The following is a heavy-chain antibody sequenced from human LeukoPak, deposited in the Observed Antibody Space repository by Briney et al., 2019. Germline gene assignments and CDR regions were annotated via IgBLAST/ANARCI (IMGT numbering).Heavy chain of an antibody. D-gene: IGHD1-26*01. CDR3: ARDLGGHGS. Sequence: GGSLRLSCAASGFTFSDHYMTWIRQAPGKGLEWVSYISTTSSFTKYADSVKGRFTFSRDNAKNSLYLQMNSLRAEDTAVYYCARDLGGHGSWGQGTLVTVSS. V-gene: IGHV3-11*06. CDR1: GFTFSDHY. J-gene: IGHJ4*02. CDR2: ISTTSSFT.